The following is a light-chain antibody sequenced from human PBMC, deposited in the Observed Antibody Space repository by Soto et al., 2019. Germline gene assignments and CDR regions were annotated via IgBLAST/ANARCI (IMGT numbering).Light chain of an antibody. CDR1: SSNSESNT. J-gene: IGLJ1*01. CDR2: SDN. CDR3: AAWDDSRYV. Sequence: QSGLTQPPSASGTPGQRVTICCSGSSSNSESNTVNWYQQLPGTAPKLLIYSDNQRPSGVPDRFSGSKSGTSASLAISGLQSEDEADYYCAAWDDSRYVFGTGTKVTV. V-gene: IGLV1-44*01.